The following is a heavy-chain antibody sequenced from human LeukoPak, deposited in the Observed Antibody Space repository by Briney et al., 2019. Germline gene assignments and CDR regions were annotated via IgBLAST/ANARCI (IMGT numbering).Heavy chain of an antibody. D-gene: IGHD1-26*01. J-gene: IGHJ4*02. V-gene: IGHV1-18*01. CDR3: AKEGAVGASRFDY. CDR1: GYSFSNYG. Sequence: ASVKVSCKASGYSFSNYGFSWVRQAPGQGLEWMGWISAYNGNTKSAQKLQGRVSTATDTSTSTAYMELRNLTSDDTAVYYCAKEGAVGASRFDYWGQGTLVTVSS. CDR2: ISAYNGNT.